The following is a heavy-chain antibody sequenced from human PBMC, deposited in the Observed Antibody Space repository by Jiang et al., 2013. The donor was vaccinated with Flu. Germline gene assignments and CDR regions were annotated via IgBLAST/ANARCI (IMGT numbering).Heavy chain of an antibody. CDR2: LSGSGGGT. J-gene: IGHJ4*02. V-gene: IGHV3-23*04. D-gene: IGHD6-19*01. CDR1: GFIFSNYA. Sequence: VQLVESGGGLVQPGRSLRLSCTASGFIFSNYAMSWVRQAPGKGLEWVSALSGSGGGTNYADSVKGRFTISRDNSNSTLYLQMNNLRAEDTALYYCAKDMGNGWYGRVDYWGQGTLVTVSS. CDR3: AKDMGNGWYGRVDY.